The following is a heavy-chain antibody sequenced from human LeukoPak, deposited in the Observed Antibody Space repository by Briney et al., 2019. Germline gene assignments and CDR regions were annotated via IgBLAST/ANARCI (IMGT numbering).Heavy chain of an antibody. Sequence: GGSLRLSCAASGFTFSSYWMSWVRQAPGKGLEWVANIKQDGSEKYYVDSVKGRFTISRDNAKNSVYLQMDTLRVEDTAVYYCARGGGGNWDDVFDVWGQGTMVTVSA. CDR2: IKQDGSEK. CDR1: GFTFSSYW. D-gene: IGHD7-27*01. J-gene: IGHJ3*01. V-gene: IGHV3-7*01. CDR3: ARGGGGNWDDVFDV.